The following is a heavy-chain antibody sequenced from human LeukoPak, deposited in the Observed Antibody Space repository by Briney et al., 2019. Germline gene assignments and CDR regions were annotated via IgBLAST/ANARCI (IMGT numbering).Heavy chain of an antibody. J-gene: IGHJ5*02. Sequence: ASVKVSCKASGYPFNNYDINWVRQATGQGLEWMGWMNPHSGKTGYAQNFQGRVTMTRDTSASTAYMELSSLRSEDMAVYYCARSRITMNSNWFDPWGQGTLVTVSS. D-gene: IGHD3-22*01. CDR1: GYPFNNYD. CDR2: MNPHSGKT. V-gene: IGHV1-8*01. CDR3: ARSRITMNSNWFDP.